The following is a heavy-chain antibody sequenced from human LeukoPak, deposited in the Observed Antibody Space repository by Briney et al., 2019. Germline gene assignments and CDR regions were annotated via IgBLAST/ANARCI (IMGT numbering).Heavy chain of an antibody. CDR2: ISWHSGSI. J-gene: IGHJ4*02. D-gene: IGHD3-22*01. CDR1: GFTFHDYA. V-gene: IGHV3-9*01. Sequence: GGSLRLSCAASGFTFHDYAMHWVRQAPGKGLEWVSGISWHSGSIGYADSVKGRFTISRDNAKNSLYLQMNSLRAEDTASYYCAKDTWDSSGYLSLWGQGTLVTVSS. CDR3: AKDTWDSSGYLSL.